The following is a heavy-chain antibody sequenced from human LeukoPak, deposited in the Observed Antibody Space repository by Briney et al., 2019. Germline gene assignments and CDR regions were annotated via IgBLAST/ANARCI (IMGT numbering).Heavy chain of an antibody. J-gene: IGHJ4*02. Sequence: ASVKVTFKASAYTFTDFHVHWVRQAPGQGLERMGWINSNTGNTYYAQNFQGRVTMTRDASITTAYMELGSLRSDDTAVYYCARDPPGTDSFFDYWGQGTLVTVSS. V-gene: IGHV1-2*02. CDR2: INSNTGNT. D-gene: IGHD1-1*01. CDR3: ARDPPGTDSFFDY. CDR1: AYTFTDFH.